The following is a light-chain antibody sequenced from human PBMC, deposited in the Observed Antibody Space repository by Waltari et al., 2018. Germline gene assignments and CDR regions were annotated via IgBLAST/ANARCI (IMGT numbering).Light chain of an antibody. J-gene: IGKJ1*01. CDR1: QSILYSSKNKSY. CDR2: WAS. CDR3: QQYYTTPRT. V-gene: IGKV4-1*01. Sequence: DIVMTQSPDCLAVPVGERATINCKSSQSILYSSKNKSYLAWYQQKPGQSPNLLFYWASTRQSGVPDRFSVSGSGTDFTLTITNLQAEDVAVYYCQQYYTTPRTFGQGTRVEI.